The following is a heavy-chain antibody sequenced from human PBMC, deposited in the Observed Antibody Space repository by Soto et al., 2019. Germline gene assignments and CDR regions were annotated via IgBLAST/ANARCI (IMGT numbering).Heavy chain of an antibody. CDR1: GYTFTGYY. Sequence: APVKVSCKASGYTFTGYYMHWVRQAPGQGLEWMGWINPNSGGTNYAQKFQGWVTMTRDTSISTAYMELSRLRSDDTAVYYCARDLRPYCSSTSCYIGGAGNYYYYGMDVWGQGTTVTVSS. CDR2: INPNSGGT. D-gene: IGHD2-2*02. J-gene: IGHJ6*02. V-gene: IGHV1-2*04. CDR3: ARDLRPYCSSTSCYIGGAGNYYYYGMDV.